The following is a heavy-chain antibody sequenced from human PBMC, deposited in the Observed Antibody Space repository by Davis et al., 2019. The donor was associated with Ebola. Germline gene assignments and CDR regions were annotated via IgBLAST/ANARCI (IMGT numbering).Heavy chain of an antibody. Sequence: MPGGSLRLSCAVYGGSFSGYYWSWIRQPPGKGLEWTGEINHSGTTNYNPSPKSRVTISVDTSKNQFSLKLSSVTAADTAVYYCARSYSSGWYWFDPWGQGTLVTVSS. CDR1: GGSFSGYY. V-gene: IGHV4-34*01. J-gene: IGHJ5*02. D-gene: IGHD6-19*01. CDR3: ARSYSSGWYWFDP. CDR2: INHSGTT.